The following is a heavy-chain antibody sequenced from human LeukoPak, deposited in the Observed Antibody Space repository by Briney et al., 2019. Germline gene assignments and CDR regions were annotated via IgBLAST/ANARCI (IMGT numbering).Heavy chain of an antibody. CDR1: GYTFTSYG. J-gene: IGHJ4*02. Sequence: ASVKVSCKASGYTFTSYGISWVRQAPGQGLEWMGWISAYNGNTNYAQKLQGRVTMTTDTSTSTACMELRSLRSDDTAVYYCARAGSSWYEHVDYWGQGTLVTVSS. V-gene: IGHV1-18*01. CDR2: ISAYNGNT. CDR3: ARAGSSWYEHVDY. D-gene: IGHD6-13*01.